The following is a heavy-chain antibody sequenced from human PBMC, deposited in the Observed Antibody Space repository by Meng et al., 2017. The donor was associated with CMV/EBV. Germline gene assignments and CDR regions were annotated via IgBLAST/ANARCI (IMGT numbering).Heavy chain of an antibody. J-gene: IGHJ5*02. Sequence: ISSSSYYWGWIRQPPGQGLEWIGSIYYSGSTYYNPSLKSRVTISVDTSKNQFSLKLSSVTAADTAVYYCARHHPRLRYFDWFPNWFDPWGQGTLVSLL. CDR1: ISSSSYY. CDR2: IYYSGST. CDR3: ARHHPRLRYFDWFPNWFDP. V-gene: IGHV4-39*01. D-gene: IGHD3-9*01.